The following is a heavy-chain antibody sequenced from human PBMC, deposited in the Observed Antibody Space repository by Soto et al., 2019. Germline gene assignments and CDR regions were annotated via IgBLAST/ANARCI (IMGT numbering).Heavy chain of an antibody. Sequence: QVHLVESGGGVVQPGRSLRLSCAASEFTFSNYGMHWVRQAPGKGLEWVAVILNDGSNRYHADSVKDRFTISRDNSKNTLYLQMTSLRAEDTAVYYCARDDEYSGNGMDVWGQGTTVTVS. CDR2: ILNDGSNR. CDR1: EFTFSNYG. D-gene: IGHD3-10*01. V-gene: IGHV3-33*01. J-gene: IGHJ6*02. CDR3: ARDDEYSGNGMDV.